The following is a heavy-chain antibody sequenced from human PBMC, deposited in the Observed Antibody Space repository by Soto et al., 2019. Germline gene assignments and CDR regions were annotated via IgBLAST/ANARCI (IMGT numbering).Heavy chain of an antibody. CDR3: AKGCSSWTDWFDP. V-gene: IGHV1-2*02. CDR1: GYPLTAKY. J-gene: IGHJ5*02. D-gene: IGHD6-13*01. Sequence: QVQLVHSGAEVKKPGASVKVSCKASGYPLTAKYLHWVRQAPGHGLEWMGWINPSSGGTKEAQKFRGRVTMTRDTSSSAAYMELSRLTSDDTAVYYCAKGCSSWTDWFDPWGQGTLFTV. CDR2: INPSSGGT.